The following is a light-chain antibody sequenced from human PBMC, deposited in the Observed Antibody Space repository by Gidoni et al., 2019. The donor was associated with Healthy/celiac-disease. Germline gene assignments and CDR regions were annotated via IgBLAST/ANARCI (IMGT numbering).Light chain of an antibody. CDR3: SSYTSSSTSPYV. CDR2: DVS. V-gene: IGLV2-14*01. CDR1: SSDVGGYNY. Sequence: QSALTQPASVSGSPGQSITISCTGTSSDVGGYNYVSWYQQHPGKAPKLRIYDVSNRPSGVSNRFSGSKSGNTASLTISGLQAEDEADYYCSSYTSSSTSPYVFGTGTKVTVL. J-gene: IGLJ1*01.